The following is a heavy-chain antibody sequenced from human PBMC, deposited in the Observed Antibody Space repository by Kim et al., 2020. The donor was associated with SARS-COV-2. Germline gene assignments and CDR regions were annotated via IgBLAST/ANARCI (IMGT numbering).Heavy chain of an antibody. CDR1: GFTFSSYD. J-gene: IGHJ6*02. Sequence: GGSLRLSCAASGFTFSSYDMHWVRQATGKGLEWVSAIGTAGDTYYPGSVKGRFTISRENAKNSLYLQMNSLRAGDTAVYYCARRLGFGDPYGMDVWGQGTTVTVSS. V-gene: IGHV3-13*04. D-gene: IGHD3-10*01. CDR3: ARRLGFGDPYGMDV. CDR2: IGTAGDT.